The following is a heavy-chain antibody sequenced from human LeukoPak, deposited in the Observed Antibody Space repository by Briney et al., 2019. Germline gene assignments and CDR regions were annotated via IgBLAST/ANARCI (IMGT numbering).Heavy chain of an antibody. CDR3: ARASSRVASGSRHYFDY. CDR2: INPNSGGT. D-gene: IGHD3-10*01. Sequence: ASVKVSCKASGYTFTGYYMHWVRQAPGQGLEWMGWINPNSGGTNYAQKFQGRVTMTRDTSISTAYMELSRLRSDDTAVYYCARASSRVASGSRHYFDYWGQGTLVTVSS. V-gene: IGHV1-2*02. J-gene: IGHJ4*02. CDR1: GYTFTGYY.